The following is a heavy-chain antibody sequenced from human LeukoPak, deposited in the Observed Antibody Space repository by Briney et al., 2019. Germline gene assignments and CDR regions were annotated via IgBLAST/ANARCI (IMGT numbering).Heavy chain of an antibody. Sequence: KSGGSLRLSCAASGFTFSDYYMSWIRQAPGKGLEWVSYISSSSSFTNYADSVKGRFTISRDNAENSLYLQMNSLRAEDTAVYYCARVGDSSGSDAFDIWGQGTMVTVSS. J-gene: IGHJ3*02. CDR3: ARVGDSSGSDAFDI. V-gene: IGHV3-11*05. CDR1: GFTFSDYY. D-gene: IGHD3-22*01. CDR2: ISSSSSFT.